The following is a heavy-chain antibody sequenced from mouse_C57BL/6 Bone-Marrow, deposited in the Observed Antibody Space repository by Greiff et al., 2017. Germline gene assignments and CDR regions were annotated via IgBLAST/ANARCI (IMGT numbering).Heavy chain of an antibody. CDR1: GYTFTSYD. CDR2: IYPRDGST. J-gene: IGHJ1*03. CDR3: ARESLVVRRCYFDV. V-gene: IGHV1-85*01. D-gene: IGHD2-14*01. Sequence: QVQLQQSGPELVKPGASVKLSCKASGYTFTSYDINWVKQRPGQGLEWIGWIYPRDGSTKYNEKFKGKATLIVDTYSSTAYMELHSLTSEYSAVYVCARESLVVRRCYFDVWCTGTTVTVSA.